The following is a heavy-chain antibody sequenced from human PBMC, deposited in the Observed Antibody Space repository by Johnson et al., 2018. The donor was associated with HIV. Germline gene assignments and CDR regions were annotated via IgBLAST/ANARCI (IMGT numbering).Heavy chain of an antibody. D-gene: IGHD3-16*01. CDR3: ARGSRYTHDNDDVYLLQALDI. CDR1: GFTVSSNY. CDR2: IYSGGST. J-gene: IGHJ3*02. V-gene: IGHV3-66*01. Sequence: VQLVESGGGLVQPGGSLRLSCAASGFTVSSNYMSWVRQAPGKGLEWVSVIYSGGSTGYADSVKGRFTISRDNAKNSLYMQMNNLRAEDTALYYCARGSRYTHDNDDVYLLQALDIWGQGTMVTVSS.